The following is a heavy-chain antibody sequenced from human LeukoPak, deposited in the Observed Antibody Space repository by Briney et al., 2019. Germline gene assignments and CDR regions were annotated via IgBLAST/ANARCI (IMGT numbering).Heavy chain of an antibody. J-gene: IGHJ6*02. CDR3: ATQYYDFWSGCSTYYYYGMDV. V-gene: IGHV3-30*03. CDR1: GFTFSDYG. D-gene: IGHD3-3*01. CDR2: ISSDGSNK. Sequence: GGSLRLSCAASGFTFSDYGMHWVRQAPGKGLEWVAVISSDGSNKYYADSVNDRFTISIDSSRNTLYLQMNSLRAEDTAVYYCATQYYDFWSGCSTYYYYGMDVWGQGTTVTVSS.